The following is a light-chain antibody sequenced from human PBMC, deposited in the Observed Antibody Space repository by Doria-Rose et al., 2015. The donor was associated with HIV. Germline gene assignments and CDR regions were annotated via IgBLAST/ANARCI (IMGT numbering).Light chain of an antibody. Sequence: EIVMTQSPGTLSLSPGERATLSCRASQSFSSTYLAWYQQKPGQAPSLLIYDGSTRATGITDRFSASASGTDFTLTINRLEPEDFALYYCHQYGTSWTFGQGTKVEI. CDR3: HQYGTSWT. CDR2: DGS. CDR1: QSFSSTY. J-gene: IGKJ1*01. V-gene: IGKV3-20*01.